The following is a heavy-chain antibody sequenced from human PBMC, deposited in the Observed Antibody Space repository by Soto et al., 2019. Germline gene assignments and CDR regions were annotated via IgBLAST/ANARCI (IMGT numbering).Heavy chain of an antibody. CDR2: IIPIFGTA. CDR3: ARSVLLMVYADDAFDI. CDR1: GGTFSSYA. J-gene: IGHJ3*02. V-gene: IGHV1-69*06. D-gene: IGHD2-8*01. Sequence: QVQLVQSGAEVKKPGSSVKVSCKASGGTFSSYAISWVRQAPGQGLEWMGGIIPIFGTANYAQKFQGRVTITADKATSTGYMELSSLRSEDTAVYSCARSVLLMVYADDAFDIWGHGTLVTVSS.